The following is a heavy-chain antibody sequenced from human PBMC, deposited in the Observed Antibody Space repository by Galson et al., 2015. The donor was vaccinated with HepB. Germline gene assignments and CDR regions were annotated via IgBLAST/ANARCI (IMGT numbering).Heavy chain of an antibody. CDR2: IKQDGSEK. Sequence: SLRLSCAASGFTFSSYWMSWVRQAPGKGLEWVANIKQDGSEKYYVDSVKGRFTISRDNAKISLYLQMNSLRAEDTAVYYCARDSDEVDHFDYWGQGTLVTVSS. J-gene: IGHJ4*02. CDR1: GFTFSSYW. D-gene: IGHD1-26*01. V-gene: IGHV3-7*03. CDR3: ARDSDEVDHFDY.